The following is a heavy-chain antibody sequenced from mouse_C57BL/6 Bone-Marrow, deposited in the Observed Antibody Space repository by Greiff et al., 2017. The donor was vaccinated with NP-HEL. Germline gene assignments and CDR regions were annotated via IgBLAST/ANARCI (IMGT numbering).Heavy chain of an antibody. CDR3: AREWYYGSSPGWFAY. CDR1: GFTFSSYA. CDR2: ISDGGSYT. V-gene: IGHV5-4*01. Sequence: EVQLVESGGGLVKPGGSLKLSCAASGFTFSSYAMSWVRQTPEKRLEWVATISDGGSYTYYPDNVKGRFTISRDNAKNNLYLQMSHLKSEDTAMYYCAREWYYGSSPGWFAYWGQGTLVTVSA. D-gene: IGHD1-1*01. J-gene: IGHJ3*01.